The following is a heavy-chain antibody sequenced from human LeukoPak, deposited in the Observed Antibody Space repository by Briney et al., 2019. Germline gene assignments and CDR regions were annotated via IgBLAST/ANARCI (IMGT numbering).Heavy chain of an antibody. V-gene: IGHV4-39*01. D-gene: IGHD6-13*01. CDR1: GGSITTTRYY. CDR3: ARRSYSNSWYFDY. J-gene: IGHJ4*02. CDR2: IFYTGST. Sequence: SETLSLTCTVSGGSITTTRYYWGWLRQPPGKGLEWIGNIFYTGSTYYNPSLKSRVTISVDTSKNQFSLRLTSVTAAHTAVYYCARRSYSNSWYFDYWGQGTLGPVSS.